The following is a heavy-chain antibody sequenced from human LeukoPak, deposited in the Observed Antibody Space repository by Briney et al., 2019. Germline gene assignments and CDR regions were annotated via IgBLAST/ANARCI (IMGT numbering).Heavy chain of an antibody. CDR3: ARGLRIAAAPPNVWFDP. CDR1: GGSFSGYY. J-gene: IGHJ5*02. CDR2: INHSGST. D-gene: IGHD6-13*01. V-gene: IGHV4-34*01. Sequence: SETLSLTCAVYGGSFSGYYWSWIHQPPGKGLEWIGEINHSGSTNYNPSLKSRVTISVDTSKNQFSLKLSSVTAADTAVYYCARGLRIAAAPPNVWFDPWGQGTLVTVSS.